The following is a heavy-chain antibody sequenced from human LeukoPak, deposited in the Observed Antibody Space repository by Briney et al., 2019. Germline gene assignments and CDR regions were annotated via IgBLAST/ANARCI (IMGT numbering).Heavy chain of an antibody. J-gene: IGHJ5*02. CDR2: IYYSGST. CDR1: GGSISSGGYY. CDR3: ARVGTMVRGVIDWFDP. Sequence: PSKTLSLTCTVSGGSISSGGYYWRWIRQHPGTGLEWIGYIYYSGSTYYNPSLKSRVTISVDTSKNQFSLKLSSVTAADTAVYYCARVGTMVRGVIDWFDPWGQGTLVTVSS. D-gene: IGHD3-10*01. V-gene: IGHV4-31*03.